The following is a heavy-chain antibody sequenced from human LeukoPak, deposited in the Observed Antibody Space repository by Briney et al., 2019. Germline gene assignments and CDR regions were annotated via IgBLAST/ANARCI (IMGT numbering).Heavy chain of an antibody. CDR1: GFTFSSYA. CDR3: AKSQQLVFFEH. J-gene: IGHJ4*02. CDR2: ITGSGGST. D-gene: IGHD6-13*01. V-gene: IGHV3-23*01. Sequence: GGSLRLSCAASGFTFSSYAMHWVRQAPGKGLEWVSGITGSGGSTYYADSVKGRFTISRDNSKNTLHLQMNSLRAEDTAVYYCAKSQQLVFFEHWGQGTLVTVSS.